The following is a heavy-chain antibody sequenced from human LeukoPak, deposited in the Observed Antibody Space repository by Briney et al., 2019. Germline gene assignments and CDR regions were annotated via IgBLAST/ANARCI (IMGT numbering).Heavy chain of an antibody. D-gene: IGHD4-17*01. CDR2: INAGNGNT. CDR3: ARRADYGDYSYWYFDL. J-gene: IGHJ2*01. V-gene: IGHV1-18*01. CDR1: GYTFTSYG. Sequence: ASVKVSCKASGYTFTSYGISWVRQAPGQRLEWMGWINAGNGNTKYSQKFQGRVTITRDTSTSTAYMELRSLRSDDTAVYYCARRADYGDYSYWYFDLWGRGTLVTVSS.